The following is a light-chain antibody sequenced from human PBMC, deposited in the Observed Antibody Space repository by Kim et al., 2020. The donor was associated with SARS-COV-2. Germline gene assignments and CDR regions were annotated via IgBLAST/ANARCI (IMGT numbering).Light chain of an antibody. CDR3: ETWDSNTLWV. V-gene: IGLV4-60*03. CDR1: SGHSSYI. CDR2: LEGSGSY. J-gene: IGLJ3*02. Sequence: QPMLTQSSSASASLGSSVKLTCTLSSGHSSYIIAWHQQQPGKAPRYLMKLEGSGSYNKGSGVPDRFSGSSSGADRYLTISNLQSEDEADYYCETWDSNTLWVFGGGTQLTVL.